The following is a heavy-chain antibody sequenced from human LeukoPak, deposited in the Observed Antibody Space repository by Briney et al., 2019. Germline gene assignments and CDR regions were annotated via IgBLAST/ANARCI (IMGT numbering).Heavy chain of an antibody. CDR2: IXXDGXNK. J-gene: IGHJ4*02. CDR3: ARDESSSSWTHIFDY. Sequence: GGSLRLSCXASGFTFSXXXXXXXXQAXXXXXXXXXXIXXDGXNKYYAXXXXXXXXXXRXXSKNTLYLQMNSLRAEDTAVYYCARDESSSSWTHIFDYWGQGTLVTVSS. D-gene: IGHD6-13*01. V-gene: IGHV3-30*01. CDR1: GFTFSXXX.